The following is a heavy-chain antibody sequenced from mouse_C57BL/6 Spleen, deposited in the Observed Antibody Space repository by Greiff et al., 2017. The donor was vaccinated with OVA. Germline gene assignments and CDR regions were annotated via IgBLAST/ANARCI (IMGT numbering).Heavy chain of an antibody. V-gene: IGHV1-55*01. CDR1: GYTFTSYW. Sequence: QVQLKQPGAELVKPGASVKMSCKASGYTFTSYWITWVKQRPGQGLEWIGDIYPGSGSTNYNEKFKSKATLTVDTSSSTAYMQLSSLTSEDSAVYYCANSPYYYGSSSYFDYWGQGTTLTVSS. D-gene: IGHD1-1*01. CDR3: ANSPYYYGSSSYFDY. CDR2: IYPGSGST. J-gene: IGHJ2*01.